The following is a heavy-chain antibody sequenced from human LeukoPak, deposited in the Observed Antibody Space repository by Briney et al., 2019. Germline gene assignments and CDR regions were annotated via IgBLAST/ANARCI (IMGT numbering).Heavy chain of an antibody. V-gene: IGHV6-1*01. Sequence: SQTLSLTCAISGDSVSSNSAAWNWIRQSPSRGLEWLGRTYYRSKWYNDYAVSVKSRITINPDTSKNQFSLQLNSATPEDTAVYYCVVMYYDSSGYYVDYWGQGTLVTVSS. J-gene: IGHJ4*02. CDR2: TYYRSKWYN. CDR1: GDSVSSNSAA. CDR3: VVMYYDSSGYYVDY. D-gene: IGHD3-22*01.